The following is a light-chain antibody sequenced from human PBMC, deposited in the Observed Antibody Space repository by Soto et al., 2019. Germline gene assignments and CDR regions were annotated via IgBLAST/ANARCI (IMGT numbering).Light chain of an antibody. CDR2: SNH. V-gene: IGLV1-44*01. Sequence: QSALTHPPSASGTPGQRVTISSSGSGSNIGSSTVNWYQQLPGTAPNLPMYSNHQRPSGVPDRFSGSKSGTSASLAINGLQSEDEADYYCATWDDSLNALYVFGTGTKVTVL. J-gene: IGLJ1*01. CDR1: GSNIGSST. CDR3: ATWDDSLNALYV.